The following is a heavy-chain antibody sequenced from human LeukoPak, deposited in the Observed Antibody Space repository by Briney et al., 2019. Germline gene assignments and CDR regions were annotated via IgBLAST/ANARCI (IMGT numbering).Heavy chain of an antibody. D-gene: IGHD7-27*01. J-gene: IGHJ6*02. Sequence: GASVKVSCKVSGYTLTELSMHWVRQAPGKGLEWMGGFDPEDGETIYAQKFQGRVTMTEDTSTDTAYMELSSLRSEDTAVYYCARGLPVFGWGFYYYGMDVWGQGTTVTVSS. V-gene: IGHV1-24*01. CDR1: GYTLTELS. CDR2: FDPEDGET. CDR3: ARGLPVFGWGFYYYGMDV.